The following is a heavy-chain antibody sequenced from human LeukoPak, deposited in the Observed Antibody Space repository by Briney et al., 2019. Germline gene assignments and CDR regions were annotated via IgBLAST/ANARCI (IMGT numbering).Heavy chain of an antibody. CDR3: TRAPWNWNLLYYWFDP. V-gene: IGHV4-39*07. J-gene: IGHJ5*02. CDR2: IYYSGST. D-gene: IGHD1-1*01. CDR1: GGTISNDDYY. Sequence: PSETLSLTCTVSGGTISNDDYYWGWIRQPPGKGLEWIGNIYYSGSTYYNPSLKSRITISVDTSRNQFSLQMRSVTAADTAVYYCTRAPWNWNLLYYWFDPWGQGTLVTVSS.